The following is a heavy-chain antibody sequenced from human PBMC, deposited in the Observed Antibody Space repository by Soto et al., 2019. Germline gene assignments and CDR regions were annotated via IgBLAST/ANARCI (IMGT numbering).Heavy chain of an antibody. CDR1: GGSISTYY. CDR2: IYNSGST. D-gene: IGHD2-15*01. J-gene: IGHJ4*02. V-gene: IGHV4-59*01. CDR3: ARSHGTALLDY. Sequence: PLETLSLTCTVSGGSISTYYWSWIRQPPGKGLEWIGYIYNSGSTNYNPSLKSRVTISLDTSKNQFSLKLSSVTAADTAVYYCARSHGTALLDYWGQGTLVTVSS.